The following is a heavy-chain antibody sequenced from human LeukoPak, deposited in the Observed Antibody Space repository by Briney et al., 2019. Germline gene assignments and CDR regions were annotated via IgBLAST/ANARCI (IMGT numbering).Heavy chain of an antibody. J-gene: IGHJ4*02. D-gene: IGHD3-10*01. CDR2: INWNGGST. Sequence: GGSLRLSCAASGFTFDDYGMSWVRQAPGKGLEWVSGINWNGGSTGYADSVKGRFTISRDNAKNSLYLQMNSLRAEDTAMYFCVRDVGAVRGEVYFDYWGQGTLVTVSS. CDR1: GFTFDDYG. CDR3: VRDVGAVRGEVYFDY. V-gene: IGHV3-20*04.